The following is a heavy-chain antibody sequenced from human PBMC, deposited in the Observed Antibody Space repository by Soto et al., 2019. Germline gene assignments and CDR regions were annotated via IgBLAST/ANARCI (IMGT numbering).Heavy chain of an antibody. CDR1: GGSFSGYY. D-gene: IGHD4-17*01. V-gene: IGHV4-34*01. CDR3: ARGDYGDYVFDY. Sequence: SETLSLTCAAYGGSFSGYYWSWIRQPPGKGLEWIGEINHSGSTNYNPSLKSRVTISVDTSKNQFSLKLSSVTAADTAVYYCARGDYGDYVFDYWGQGTLVTVSS. CDR2: INHSGST. J-gene: IGHJ4*02.